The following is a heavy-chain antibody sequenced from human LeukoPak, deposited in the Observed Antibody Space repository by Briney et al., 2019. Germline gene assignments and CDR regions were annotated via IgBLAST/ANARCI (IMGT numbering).Heavy chain of an antibody. CDR1: GFTFSSYA. D-gene: IGHD2-15*01. Sequence: GRSLRLSCAASGFTFSSYAMHWVRQAPGKGLEWVAIISYDGSNKYYADSVKGRFTISRDNSKNTLYLQMNSLRAGDTAAYYCARGPRDIVVVDAHYFDYWGQGTLVTVSS. V-gene: IGHV3-30-3*01. J-gene: IGHJ4*02. CDR3: ARGPRDIVVVDAHYFDY. CDR2: ISYDGSNK.